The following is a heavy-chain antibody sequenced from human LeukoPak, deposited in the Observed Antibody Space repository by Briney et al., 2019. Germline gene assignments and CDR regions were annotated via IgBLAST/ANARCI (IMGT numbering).Heavy chain of an antibody. V-gene: IGHV3-23*01. Sequence: GGSLRLSCAASGFTFSGYSMSWVRQAPEKGLEWVSNISGSGGGTYYADSVRGRFTISRDDSKNTLYLQMNSLRAEDTAVYYCVKDLGRYRNNCFDYWCQGTLLTVSS. D-gene: IGHD1-26*01. CDR1: GFTFSGYS. CDR3: VKDLGRYRNNCFDY. J-gene: IGHJ4*02. CDR2: ISGSGGGT.